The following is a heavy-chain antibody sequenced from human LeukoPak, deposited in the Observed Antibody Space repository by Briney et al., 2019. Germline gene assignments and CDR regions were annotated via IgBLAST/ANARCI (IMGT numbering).Heavy chain of an antibody. V-gene: IGHV4-4*07. J-gene: IGHJ4*02. CDR3: ARMTIKSTGYSSSWYLDY. D-gene: IGHD6-13*01. Sequence: KPSETLSLTCTVSGGSISSYYWSWIRQPAGKGLEWIGRIYASGSTNYNPSLKSRVTMSVDTSKNQFSLKLSSVTAADTAVYYCARMTIKSTGYSSSWYLDYWGQGTLVTVSS. CDR2: IYASGST. CDR1: GGSISSYY.